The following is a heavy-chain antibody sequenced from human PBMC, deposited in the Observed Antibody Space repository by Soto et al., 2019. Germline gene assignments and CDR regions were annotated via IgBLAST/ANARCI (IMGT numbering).Heavy chain of an antibody. J-gene: IGHJ4*02. CDR2: ISAYNGNT. Sequence: GASVKVSCKASGYTFTSYGISWVRQAPGQGLEWMGWISAYNGNTNYAQKLQGRVTMTTDTSTSTAYMELRSLRSDDTAVYYCAREYRGSYYQGPFDYWGQGTLVTVSS. D-gene: IGHD1-26*01. CDR1: GYTFTSYG. V-gene: IGHV1-18*01. CDR3: AREYRGSYYQGPFDY.